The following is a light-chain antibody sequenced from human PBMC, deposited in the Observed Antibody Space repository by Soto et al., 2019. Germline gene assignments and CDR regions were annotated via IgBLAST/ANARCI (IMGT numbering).Light chain of an antibody. Sequence: DIVLTQSQGPLSLSPGERAPLSCRASQSASSSYLAWYQQRPGQAPKLLIYGACSRATGIPDRFSGSGSGTDFTLTITRLEPEDFAVYYCQQYGGSPRTFGQGTKVDIK. CDR3: QQYGGSPRT. V-gene: IGKV3-20*01. J-gene: IGKJ1*01. CDR1: QSASSSY. CDR2: GAC.